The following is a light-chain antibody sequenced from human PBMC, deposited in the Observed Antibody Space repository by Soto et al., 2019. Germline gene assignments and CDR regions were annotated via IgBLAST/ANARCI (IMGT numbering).Light chain of an antibody. V-gene: IGKV1-27*01. Sequence: EIVMTQSPATLSVSPGEGATLSCRASQDIRNNLAWYLQKPGKVPQLLIYTASTLQSGVTSRLSASGSGTDFTLTISSLQPEDVGIYYCQKCNGAPFTFGPGTTVDIK. J-gene: IGKJ3*01. CDR2: TAS. CDR1: QDIRNN. CDR3: QKCNGAPFT.